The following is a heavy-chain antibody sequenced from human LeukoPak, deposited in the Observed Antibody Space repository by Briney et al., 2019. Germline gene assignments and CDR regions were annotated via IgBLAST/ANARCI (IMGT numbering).Heavy chain of an antibody. V-gene: IGHV4-34*01. CDR2: INHSGST. J-gene: IGHJ4*02. CDR3: ARGGGSIFGVVNSFDY. CDR1: GGSFSGYY. D-gene: IGHD3-3*01. Sequence: SETLSLTCAVYGGSFSGYYWSWIRQPPGKGLEWIGEINHSGSTNYNPSLKSRVTISVDTSKNQFSLKLSSVTAADTGVYYCARGGGSIFGVVNSFDYWGRGTLVTVSS.